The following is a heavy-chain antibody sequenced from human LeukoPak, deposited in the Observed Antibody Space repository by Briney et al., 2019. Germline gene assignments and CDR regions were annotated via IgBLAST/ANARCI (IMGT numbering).Heavy chain of an antibody. CDR1: GFTFSSYG. CDR2: ISYDGSNK. J-gene: IGHJ4*02. CDR3: ARSVVTQAVWLDY. D-gene: IGHD3-22*01. Sequence: GGSLRLSCVGSGFTFSSYGMHWVRQAPGKGLEWVAVISYDGSNKYYAESVKGRFTISRDNSKNTLYLQINSLRAEDTAAYYCARSVVTQAVWLDYWGQGTLVTVSS. V-gene: IGHV3-30*19.